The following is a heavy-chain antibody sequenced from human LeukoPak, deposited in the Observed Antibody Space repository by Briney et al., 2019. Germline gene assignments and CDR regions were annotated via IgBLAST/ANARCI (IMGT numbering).Heavy chain of an antibody. CDR1: GGTFSSYA. D-gene: IGHD6-13*01. CDR3: ARDPSGAAAGPRGYYYYYYMDV. J-gene: IGHJ6*03. V-gene: IGHV1-18*01. Sequence: GASVKVSCKASGGTFSSYAISWVRQAPGQGLEWMGWISAYNGNTNYAQKLQGRVTMTRDMSTSTVYMELSSLRSEDTAVYYCARDPSGAAAGPRGYYYYYYMDVWGKGTTVTVSS. CDR2: ISAYNGNT.